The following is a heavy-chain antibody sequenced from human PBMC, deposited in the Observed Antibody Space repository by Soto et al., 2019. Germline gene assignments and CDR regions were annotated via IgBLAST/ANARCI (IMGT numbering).Heavy chain of an antibody. CDR2: ISSTSGTL. J-gene: IGHJ3*01. Sequence: PVGSLRLSCAASGFTLNTYSMNWVRQVPGKGLEWVSYISSTSGTLYYADSVKGRFTISRDNAQNSLFLQMNSLRDEDTAVYYCARGIREGNYAAFDLWGQGTMVTVSS. CDR1: GFTLNTYS. CDR3: ARGIREGNYAAFDL. D-gene: IGHD4-4*01. V-gene: IGHV3-48*02.